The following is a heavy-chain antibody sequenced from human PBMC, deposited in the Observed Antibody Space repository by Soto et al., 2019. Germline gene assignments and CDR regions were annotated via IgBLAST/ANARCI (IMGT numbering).Heavy chain of an antibody. CDR1: GFTFGSYA. D-gene: IGHD6-19*01. CDR3: ARVRATGWPVNGCDYFDR. Sequence: GRSLRLSCAASGFTFGSYAMSWVRQAPGKGLEWVSAISGSGGSTYYADSVKGRFTISRDNSKNTLYLQMNSLRAEETAVYSCARVRATGWPVNGCDYFDRWGQGALVTVSS. J-gene: IGHJ4*02. V-gene: IGHV3-23*01. CDR2: ISGSGGST.